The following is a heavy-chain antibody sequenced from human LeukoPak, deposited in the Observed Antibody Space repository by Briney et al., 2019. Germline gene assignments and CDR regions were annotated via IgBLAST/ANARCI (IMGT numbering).Heavy chain of an antibody. CDR1: GASISGPF. CDR3: ARGETWSWHLTL. V-gene: IGHV4-59*11. J-gene: IGHJ2*01. D-gene: IGHD1-26*01. CDR2: AQYSRPP. Sequence: SETLSLTCSVSGASISGPFWVWIRQFPDKRLEWIGSAQYSRPPIYKPHLKSRVTMSLDMSTNQISLELTSVAVFDTGIYYCARGETWSWHLTLWGRGTLVTVSS.